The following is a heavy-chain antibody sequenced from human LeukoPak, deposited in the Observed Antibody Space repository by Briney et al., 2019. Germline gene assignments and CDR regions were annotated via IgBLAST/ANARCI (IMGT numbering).Heavy chain of an antibody. D-gene: IGHD4-17*01. J-gene: IGHJ3*02. V-gene: IGHV4-4*02. CDR2: IYHSGST. CDR1: GGSISSSNW. CDR3: ARDRGLTTAHDAFDI. Sequence: SETLSLTCAVSGGSISSSNWWSWVRQPPGKGLEWIGEIYHSGSTNYNPSLKSRVTISVDKSKNQFSLKLSSVTAADTAVYYCARDRGLTTAHDAFDIWGQGTMVTVSS.